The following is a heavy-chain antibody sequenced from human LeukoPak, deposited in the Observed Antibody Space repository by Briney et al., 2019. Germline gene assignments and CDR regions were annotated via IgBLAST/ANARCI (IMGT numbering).Heavy chain of an antibody. CDR3: ARGKEYYGSGKD. V-gene: IGHV3-7*01. D-gene: IGHD3-10*01. Sequence: GGSLRLSCAASGFTFSNYWMSWVRQAPGKGLEWVANIKQDGSEKHYVDSVKGRFTISRDNAKNSLYLQMNSLRAEDTAVYYCARGKEYYGSGKDWGQGTLVTVSS. CDR2: IKQDGSEK. J-gene: IGHJ4*02. CDR1: GFTFSNYW.